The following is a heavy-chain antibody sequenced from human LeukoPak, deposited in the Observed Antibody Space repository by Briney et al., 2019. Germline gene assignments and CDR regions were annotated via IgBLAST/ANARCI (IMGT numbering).Heavy chain of an antibody. J-gene: IGHJ4*02. CDR1: GGSISSYY. D-gene: IGHD6-19*01. CDR3: ASSSGWYYFDY. V-gene: IGHV4-59*01. Sequence: PSETLSLTCTVFGGSISSYYWSWIRQPPGKGLEWIGYIYYSGSTNYNPSLKSRVTISVDTSKNQFSLKLSSVTAADTAVYYCASSSGWYYFDYWGQGTLVTDSS. CDR2: IYYSGST.